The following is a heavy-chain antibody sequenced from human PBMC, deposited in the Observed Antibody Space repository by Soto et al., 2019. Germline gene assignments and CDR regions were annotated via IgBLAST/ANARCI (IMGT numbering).Heavy chain of an antibody. CDR3: ARTTTELRDFYYGMDV. CDR2: ISTYNANA. CDR1: GYTFTNYG. J-gene: IGHJ6*02. D-gene: IGHD1-7*01. Sequence: QVQLVQSGAEVKKPGASVKVSCKTSGYTFTNYGVSWVRQAPGQGLEWMGWISTYNANANYQQKLQGRVTMTTDISTSTAYMELRTLRSDDTAVYYCARTTTELRDFYYGMDVWGQGTTVAVSS. V-gene: IGHV1-18*01.